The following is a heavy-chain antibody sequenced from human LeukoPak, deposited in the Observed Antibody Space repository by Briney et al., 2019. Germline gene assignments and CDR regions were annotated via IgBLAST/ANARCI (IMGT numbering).Heavy chain of an antibody. V-gene: IGHV3-30*18. CDR3: AKAPLMGATEEFDY. CDR1: GFPFNKYG. Sequence: PGGSLRLSCAASGFPFNKYGMLWVRQAPGKGLEWLAVISYDGNEDYYADSVKGRFTISKDKSKDTVNLQLNSLRPEDTAVYYCAKAPLMGATEEFDYWGQGTLVTVSS. CDR2: ISYDGNED. J-gene: IGHJ4*02. D-gene: IGHD1-26*01.